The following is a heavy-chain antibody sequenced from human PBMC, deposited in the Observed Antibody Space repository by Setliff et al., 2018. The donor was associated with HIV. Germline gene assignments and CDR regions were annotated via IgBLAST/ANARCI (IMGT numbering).Heavy chain of an antibody. CDR2: IYYSGST. V-gene: IGHV4-59*11. J-gene: IGHJ6*02. D-gene: IGHD6-13*01. CDR1: GGSISGHY. Sequence: PSETLSLTCIGSGGSISGHYWSWIRQPPGKGLEWIGSIYYSGSTNYNPSLKSRVTISVDTSKNQFSLKLNSVTAADTAVYFCARSGLAAASDVWGQGTTVTVSS. CDR3: ARSGLAAASDV.